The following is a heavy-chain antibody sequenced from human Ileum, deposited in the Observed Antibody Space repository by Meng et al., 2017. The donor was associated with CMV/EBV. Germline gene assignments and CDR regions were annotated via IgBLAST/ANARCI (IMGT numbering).Heavy chain of an antibody. J-gene: IGHJ4*02. CDR3: AKDGGSYLDYYFDY. D-gene: IGHD1-26*01. Sequence: ASTFTDYYMHWVRQAPGQGLEWMGWINPNTGGTNSAQKFQGRVAMTRDTSINTAYMELTSLRSDDTAVYYCAKDGGSYLDYYFDYWGQGTLVTVSS. CDR1: ASTFTDYY. CDR2: INPNTGGT. V-gene: IGHV1-2*02.